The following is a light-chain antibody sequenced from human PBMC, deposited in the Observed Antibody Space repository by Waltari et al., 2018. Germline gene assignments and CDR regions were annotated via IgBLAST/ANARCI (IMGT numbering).Light chain of an antibody. CDR1: QSISSY. Sequence: DIQMTQSPSSLSASVGDRVTITCRASQSISSYLNWYQQKPGKAPKRLIYAASSLQGGVPSRFSDSGSETDFTLTISSLQPEAFATYYCQQSYSTPPLTFGGGTKVEIK. CDR2: AAS. V-gene: IGKV1-39*01. J-gene: IGKJ4*01. CDR3: QQSYSTPPLT.